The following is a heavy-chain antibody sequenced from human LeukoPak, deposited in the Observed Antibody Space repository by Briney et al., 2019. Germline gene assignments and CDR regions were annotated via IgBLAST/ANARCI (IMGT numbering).Heavy chain of an antibody. Sequence: ASVKVSCKASGYTFTGYYMHWVRQAPGQGLEWMGWINPNSGGTNYAQKFQGRVTMTRDTSTSTVYMELSSLRSEDTAVYYCARDRYDNWGQGTLVTVSS. D-gene: IGHD1-1*01. CDR1: GYTFTGYY. V-gene: IGHV1-2*02. CDR3: ARDRYDN. CDR2: INPNSGGT. J-gene: IGHJ4*02.